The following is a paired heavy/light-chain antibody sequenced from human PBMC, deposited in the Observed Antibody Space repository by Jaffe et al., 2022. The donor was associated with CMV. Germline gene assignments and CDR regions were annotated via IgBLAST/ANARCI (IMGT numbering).Heavy chain of an antibody. CDR2: TYYRSKWYN. J-gene: IGHJ3*02. CDR3: ARDRYDIDAFDI. V-gene: IGHV6-1*01. D-gene: IGHD3-22*01. Sequence: QVQLQQSGPGLVKPSQTLSLTCAISGDSVSSNSVAWNWIRQSPSRGLEWLGRTYYRSKWYNDYAVSMKSRITINPDTSKNQFSLQLNSVTPGDTALYYCARDRYDIDAFDIWGQGTMVTVSS. CDR1: GDSVSSNSVA.
Light chain of an antibody. V-gene: IGLV2-18*02. CDR2: EVS. Sequence: QSALTQPPSVSGSPGQSVTISCTGTSSDVGSYNRVSWYQQPPGTAPKLMIYEVSNRPSGVPDRFSGSKSGNTASLTISGLQAEDEADYYCSSYTTSGTFVFGGGTKLTVL. CDR3: SSYTTSGTFV. J-gene: IGLJ2*01. CDR1: SSDVGSYNR.